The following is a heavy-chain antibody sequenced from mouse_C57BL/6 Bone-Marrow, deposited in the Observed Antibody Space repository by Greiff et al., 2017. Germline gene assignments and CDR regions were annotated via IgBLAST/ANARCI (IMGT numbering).Heavy chain of an antibody. CDR2: IYPREGST. V-gene: IGHV1-78*01. CDR1: GYPFTDHT. CDR3: ARYAVTTVVATLDDWYFYV. D-gene: IGHD1-1*01. Sequence: QVQLKQSDAELVKPGASVKISCKVSGYPFTDHTIHWMKQRPEQGLEWIGFIYPREGSTKYTEKFKGKATLTADKDSSTAYMQLNSLTSEDSAVYYCARYAVTTVVATLDDWYFYVWGTGTTVTVSS. J-gene: IGHJ1*03.